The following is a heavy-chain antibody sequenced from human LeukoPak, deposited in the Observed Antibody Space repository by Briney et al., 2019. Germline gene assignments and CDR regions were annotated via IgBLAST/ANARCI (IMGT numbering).Heavy chain of an antibody. CDR3: ARVRSGYFGWYFDL. J-gene: IGHJ2*01. Sequence: SETLSLTCTVSGGSISSYYWSWIRQPPGKGLEWIGYIYYSGSTNYNPSLKSRVTIAVDTSKNQFSLKLSSVTAADTAVYYCARVRSGYFGWYFDLWGRGTLVTVSS. V-gene: IGHV4-59*01. CDR1: GGSISSYY. CDR2: IYYSGST. D-gene: IGHD3-22*01.